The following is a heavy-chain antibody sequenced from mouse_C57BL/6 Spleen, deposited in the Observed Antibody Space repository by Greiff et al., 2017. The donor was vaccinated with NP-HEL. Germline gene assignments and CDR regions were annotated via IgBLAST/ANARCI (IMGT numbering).Heavy chain of an antibody. CDR1: GYAFTNYL. CDR3: ARRGVVAPYAMDY. V-gene: IGHV1-54*01. J-gene: IGHJ4*01. CDR2: INPGSGGT. D-gene: IGHD1-1*01. Sequence: QVQLKESGAELVRPGTSVKVSCKASGYAFTNYLIEWVKQRPGQGLEWIGVINPGSGGTNYNEKFKGKATLTADKSSSTAYMQLSSLTSEDSAVYFCARRGVVAPYAMDYWGQGTSVTVSS.